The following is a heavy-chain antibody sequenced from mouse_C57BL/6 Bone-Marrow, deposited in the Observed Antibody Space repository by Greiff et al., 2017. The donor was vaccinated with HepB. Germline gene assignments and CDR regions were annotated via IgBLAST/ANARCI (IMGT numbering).Heavy chain of an antibody. CDR2: INPSSGYT. Sequence: QVHVKQSGAELAKPGASVKLSCKASGYTFTSYWMHWVKQRPGQGLEWIGYINPSSGYTKYNQKFKDKATLTADKSSSTAYMLLSSLTYEDSAVYYCARWGTTVVANFDYWGQGTTLTVSS. V-gene: IGHV1-7*01. CDR3: ARWGTTVVANFDY. CDR1: GYTFTSYW. D-gene: IGHD1-1*01. J-gene: IGHJ2*01.